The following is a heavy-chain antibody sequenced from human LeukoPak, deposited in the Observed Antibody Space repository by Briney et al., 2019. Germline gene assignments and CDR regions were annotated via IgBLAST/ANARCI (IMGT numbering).Heavy chain of an antibody. CDR3: ARERGDYYDSSGYYRGYFDY. V-gene: IGHV1-69*13. J-gene: IGHJ4*02. CDR1: GGTFSSYA. D-gene: IGHD3-22*01. Sequence: ASVKVSCKASGGTFSSYAISWVRQAPGQGLEWMGGIIPIFGTANYAWKFQGRVTITADESTSTAYMELSSLRSEDTAVYYCARERGDYYDSSGYYRGYFDYWGQGTLVTVSS. CDR2: IIPIFGTA.